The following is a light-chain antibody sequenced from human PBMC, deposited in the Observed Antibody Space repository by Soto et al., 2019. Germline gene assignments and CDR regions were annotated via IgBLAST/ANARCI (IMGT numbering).Light chain of an antibody. CDR3: SSYTSSSTLGV. CDR2: DVS. V-gene: IGLV2-14*01. CDR1: SSDVGGYNY. J-gene: IGLJ2*01. Sequence: QSALTQPASVSGSPGQSITISCTGTSSDVGGYNYVSWYQQHPGKAPKLMIYDVSNRPSGVSNRFSCSKSGNTASLTSSRLPAEDEAYYYCSSYTSSSTLGVFGGGTKLTVL.